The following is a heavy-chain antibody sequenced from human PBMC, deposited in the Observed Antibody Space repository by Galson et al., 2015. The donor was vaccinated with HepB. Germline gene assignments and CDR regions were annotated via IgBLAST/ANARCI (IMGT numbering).Heavy chain of an antibody. Sequence: SLRLSCAASGFTLSRFAMSWVRQAPGKGLAWVSTISASGDGTYYADSVKGRFTISRDNSRNMVYLQMNSLRAEDTAEYYCANRRPFAEGRGPLTPYGMDVWGQGTTVSVSS. J-gene: IGHJ6*02. CDR3: ANRRPFAEGRGPLTPYGMDV. CDR1: GFTLSRFA. D-gene: IGHD3-10*01. CDR2: ISASGDGT. V-gene: IGHV3-23*01.